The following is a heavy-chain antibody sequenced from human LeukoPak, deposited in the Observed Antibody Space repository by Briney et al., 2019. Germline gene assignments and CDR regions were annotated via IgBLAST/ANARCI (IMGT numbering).Heavy chain of an antibody. Sequence: SETLSLTCAVYGGSFSGYYWSWIRQPPGKGLEWIGEINHSGSTNYNPSLKSRVTISVDTSKNQFSLKLSSVTAADTAVYYCARVYSSSRMIFDYWGQGTLVTVSS. D-gene: IGHD6-13*01. J-gene: IGHJ4*02. CDR2: INHSGST. CDR1: GGSFSGYY. CDR3: ARVYSSSRMIFDY. V-gene: IGHV4-34*01.